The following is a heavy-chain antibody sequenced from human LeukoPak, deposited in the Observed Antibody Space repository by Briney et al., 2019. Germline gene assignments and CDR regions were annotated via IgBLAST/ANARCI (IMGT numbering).Heavy chain of an antibody. Sequence: GALRLSCAASGFTFSSYAMSWVRQAPGKGLEWVSGISGSDGTTYYADSVKGRFTISRDNSKYTLSLQMNSLRAEDTAVYYCAKVDNWKYGHHDYWGQGTLVTVSS. D-gene: IGHD1-1*01. CDR2: ISGSDGTT. CDR3: AKVDNWKYGHHDY. CDR1: GFTFSSYA. V-gene: IGHV3-23*01. J-gene: IGHJ4*02.